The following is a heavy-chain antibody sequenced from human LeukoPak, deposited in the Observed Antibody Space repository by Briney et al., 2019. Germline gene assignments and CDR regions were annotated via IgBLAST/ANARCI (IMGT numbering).Heavy chain of an antibody. Sequence: PSETLSLTCTVSGDTISNYYWSWIRQSPGKGLVWIGYIYYSGGTNYNPSLKSRVTITVDTSKKQFSLNLGSVTPADTAVYYCARSRSGFPLDYWGQGTLVTVSS. V-gene: IGHV4-59*01. J-gene: IGHJ4*02. CDR2: IYYSGGT. D-gene: IGHD5-12*01. CDR3: ARSRSGFPLDY. CDR1: GDTISNYY.